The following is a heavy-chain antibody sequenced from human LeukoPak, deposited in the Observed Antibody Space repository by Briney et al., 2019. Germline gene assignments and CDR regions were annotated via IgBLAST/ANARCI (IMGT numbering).Heavy chain of an antibody. CDR3: ARSTHSGWGGYYFDY. D-gene: IGHD6-19*01. CDR1: GFTSRSYW. J-gene: IGHJ4*02. V-gene: IGHV3-74*01. CDR2: INRYGTTT. Sequence: GGSLRLSCAASGFTSRSYWMDWVRQAPGKGLVWVSRINRYGTTTNYADSVKGRFTISRDNAKNTLYLQMNSLRAEDMAVYYCARSTHSGWGGYYFDYWGQGTLVTVSS.